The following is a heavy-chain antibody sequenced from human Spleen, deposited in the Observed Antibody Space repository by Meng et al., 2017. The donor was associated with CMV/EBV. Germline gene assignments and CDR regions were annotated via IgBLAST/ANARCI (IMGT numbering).Heavy chain of an antibody. D-gene: IGHD2-21*01. Sequence: GGFLRLSCVASGFTFSNYAIHGVRQAPGKGLEWVAVISYDGNYEYYPDSVRGRFTTSRDNSKNTVYLQMNSLRVEDMAVYYCAKGGGAAVPSTRYFDYWGQGTLVTVSS. CDR2: ISYDGNYE. CDR1: GFTFSNYA. V-gene: IGHV3-30-3*01. J-gene: IGHJ4*02. CDR3: AKGGGAAVPSTRYFDY.